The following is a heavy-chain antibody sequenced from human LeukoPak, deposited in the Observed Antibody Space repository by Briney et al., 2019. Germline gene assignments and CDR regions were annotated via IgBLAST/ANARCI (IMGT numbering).Heavy chain of an antibody. V-gene: IGHV4-39*07. CDR1: GGSISSSSYY. J-gene: IGHJ1*01. D-gene: IGHD3-22*01. Sequence: SETLSLTCTVSGGSISSSSYYWGWIRQPPGKGLEWIGSIYYSGSTYYNPSLKSRVTISVDTSKNQFSLKLSSVTAADTAVYYCARGGTRYYYDSSGYSIQHWGQGTLVTVSS. CDR3: ARGGTRYYYDSSGYSIQH. CDR2: IYYSGST.